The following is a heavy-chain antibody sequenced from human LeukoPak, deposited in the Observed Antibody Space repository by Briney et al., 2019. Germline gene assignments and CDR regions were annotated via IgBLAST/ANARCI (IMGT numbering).Heavy chain of an antibody. CDR1: EFTFGNYG. V-gene: IGHV3-30*02. CDR2: IRYDESNE. CDR3: VKDSSWMGEYYFDY. J-gene: IGHJ4*02. D-gene: IGHD3-16*01. Sequence: PGGSLRLSCAASEFTFGNYGMHWVRQAPGKGLEWVAFIRYDESNEYYADSVKGRFTISRDNSKNTLYLQMNSLRADDTAVYYCVKDSSWMGEYYFDYWGQGTLVTVSS.